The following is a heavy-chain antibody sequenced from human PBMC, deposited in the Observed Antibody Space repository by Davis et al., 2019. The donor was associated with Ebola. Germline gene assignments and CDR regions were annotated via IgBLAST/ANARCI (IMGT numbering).Heavy chain of an antibody. CDR1: GYSFTSYW. Sequence: GESLKIFCKGSGYSFTSYWISWVRQMPGKGLEWMGMIDPSDSYTNYSPSFQGHVTISADKSISTAYLQWSSLKASDTAMYYCARVRNKQLVGSDYWGQGTLVTVSS. D-gene: IGHD6-6*01. CDR2: IDPSDSYT. CDR3: ARVRNKQLVGSDY. J-gene: IGHJ4*02. V-gene: IGHV5-10-1*01.